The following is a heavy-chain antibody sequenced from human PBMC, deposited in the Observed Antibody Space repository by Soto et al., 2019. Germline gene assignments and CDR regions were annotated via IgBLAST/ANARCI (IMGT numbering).Heavy chain of an antibody. CDR1: GYSFTQYA. CDR2: IHPANGNT. D-gene: IGHD3-16*01. J-gene: IGHJ6*02. V-gene: IGHV1-3*01. Sequence: ASVKASCKASGYSFTQYAIHWFRQAPGRSLEWLGWIHPANGNTKYSQKFQGRVTCTRDTSATTAYMELSSLRSEDAGLYYCATDKITTGRHCFQFGMDGWGQGTKVTVSS. CDR3: ATDKITTGRHCFQFGMDG.